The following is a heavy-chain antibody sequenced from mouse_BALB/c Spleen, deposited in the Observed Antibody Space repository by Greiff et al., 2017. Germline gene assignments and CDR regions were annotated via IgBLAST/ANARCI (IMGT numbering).Heavy chain of an antibody. CDR3: ARGGDSSGFFAY. J-gene: IGHJ3*01. CDR2: IYPGDGDT. D-gene: IGHD3-2*01. Sequence: QVQLQQSGAELARPGASVKLSCKASGYTFTSYWMQWVKQRPGQGLEWIGAIYPGDGDTRYTQKFKGKATLTADKSSSTAYMQLSSLASEDSAVYYCARGGDSSGFFAYWGQGTLVTVSA. CDR1: GYTFTSYW. V-gene: IGHV1-87*01.